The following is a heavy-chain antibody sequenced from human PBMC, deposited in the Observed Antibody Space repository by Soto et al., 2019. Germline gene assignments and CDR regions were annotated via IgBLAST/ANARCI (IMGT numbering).Heavy chain of an antibody. CDR2: INVGNGDT. CDR1: GYTFTAFA. V-gene: IGHV1-3*01. D-gene: IGHD6-25*01. J-gene: IGHJ4*02. CDR3: VRVGGSGWTLDF. Sequence: QVHLVQSGAEVKKPGASVKVSCKTSGYTFTAFAVHWVRQASGQRLEWMGWINVGNGDTKSSQNLQGRVTITRDTSASTVYMGLSSLRSEDTAVYYCVRVGGSGWTLDFWGQGTLVTVSS.